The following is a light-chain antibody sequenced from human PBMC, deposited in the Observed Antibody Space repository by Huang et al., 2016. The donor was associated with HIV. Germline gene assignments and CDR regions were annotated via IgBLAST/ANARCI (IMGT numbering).Light chain of an antibody. V-gene: IGKV2-28*01. CDR3: MQALQTPPYT. Sequence: DIVMTQSPLYLPVTPGEPASISCRSSQSLLHSNGYNYLDWYLQKPGQSPQLLIYLGSYRASGVPDRFSGSGSGTDFTLKISRVEAEDVGVYYCMQALQTPPYTFGQGTKLEIK. CDR2: LGS. CDR1: QSLLHSNGYNY. J-gene: IGKJ2*01.